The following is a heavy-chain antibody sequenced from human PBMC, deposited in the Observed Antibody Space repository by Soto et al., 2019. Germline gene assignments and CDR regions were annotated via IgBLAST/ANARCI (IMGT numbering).Heavy chain of an antibody. V-gene: IGHV1-46*01. Sequence: ASVKVSCKASGYSFTSYFMHWVRQAPGQGPEWMGIIDPDGGSTSYAQKFQGRVTMTTDTSTSTVYVELSSLRSEDTAVYYCASLIGVDTLRDYWGQGTLVTVSS. J-gene: IGHJ4*02. CDR3: ASLIGVDTLRDY. CDR1: GYSFTSYF. D-gene: IGHD3-3*01. CDR2: IDPDGGST.